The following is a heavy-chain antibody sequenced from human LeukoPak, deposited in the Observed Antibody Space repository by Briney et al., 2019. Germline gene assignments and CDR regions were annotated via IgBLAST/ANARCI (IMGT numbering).Heavy chain of an antibody. J-gene: IGHJ4*02. CDR2: ISGSGGST. Sequence: PGGSLRLSCAASGFNFSSCAMSWVRQAPGKGLEWVSAISGSGGSTYYADSVTGRFTISRDNSKNTLYLQMNSLRAEDTAVYYCAKDRRFDYVWGSYGGLDYWGQGTLVTVSS. CDR1: GFNFSSCA. V-gene: IGHV3-23*01. CDR3: AKDRRFDYVWGSYGGLDY. D-gene: IGHD3-16*01.